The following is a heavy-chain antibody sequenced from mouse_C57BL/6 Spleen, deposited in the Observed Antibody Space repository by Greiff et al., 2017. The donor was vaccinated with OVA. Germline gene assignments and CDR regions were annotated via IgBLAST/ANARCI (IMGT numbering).Heavy chain of an antibody. J-gene: IGHJ1*03. V-gene: IGHV14-1*01. Sequence: EVKLQQSGAELVRPGASVKLSCTASGFNIKDYYMHWVKQRPEQGLEWIGRIDPEDGDTEYAPKFQGKATMTADTSSNTAYLQLSSLTSEDTAVYYCTSTYYGSSYWYFDVWGTGTTVTVSS. CDR2: IDPEDGDT. CDR3: TSTYYGSSYWYFDV. D-gene: IGHD1-1*01. CDR1: GFNIKDYY.